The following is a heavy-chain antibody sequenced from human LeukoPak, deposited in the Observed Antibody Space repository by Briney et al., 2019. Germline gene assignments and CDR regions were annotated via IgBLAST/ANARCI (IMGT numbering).Heavy chain of an antibody. CDR2: ISGSGGST. CDR1: RFTFSSYA. Sequence: GGSLRLSCAASRFTFSSYAMSWVRQAPGKGLEWVSAISGSGGSTYYADSVKGRFTTSRGNSENTLYLQMNSLRAEDTAVYYCAKEGALGYCSSTSCEDAFDIWGQGTMVTVSS. V-gene: IGHV3-23*01. J-gene: IGHJ3*02. CDR3: AKEGALGYCSSTSCEDAFDI. D-gene: IGHD2-2*01.